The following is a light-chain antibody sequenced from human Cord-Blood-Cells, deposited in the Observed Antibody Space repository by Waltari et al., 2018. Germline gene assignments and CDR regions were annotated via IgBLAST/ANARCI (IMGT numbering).Light chain of an antibody. CDR3: QQYGSSPWT. V-gene: IGKV3-20*01. J-gene: IGKJ1*01. Sequence: ELVLTQSPGTLSLSPGERATLSCRASQSVSSSYLAWYQQKPGQAPRLHIYGASSRATGVPDRFSGSGSGTDFTLTISRLEPEDFAAYYCQQYGSSPWTFGQGTKVEIK. CDR1: QSVSSSY. CDR2: GAS.